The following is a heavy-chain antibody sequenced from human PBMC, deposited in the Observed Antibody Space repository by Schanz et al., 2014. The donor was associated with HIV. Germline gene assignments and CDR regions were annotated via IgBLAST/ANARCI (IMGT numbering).Heavy chain of an antibody. CDR3: AKSRGDSWPYGMDV. CDR2: ISVTGVRT. CDR1: GFTFSNYA. D-gene: IGHD4-17*01. Sequence: EVQLLESGGGLVQPGGSLRLSCEASGFTFSNYAMSWVRQAPGKGLEWVSGISVTGVRTNYAHSVKGRFTISRDNSENTLYLQMNSLRAEDTAVYYCAKSRGDSWPYGMDVWGQGTTVTVSS. J-gene: IGHJ6*02. V-gene: IGHV3-23*01.